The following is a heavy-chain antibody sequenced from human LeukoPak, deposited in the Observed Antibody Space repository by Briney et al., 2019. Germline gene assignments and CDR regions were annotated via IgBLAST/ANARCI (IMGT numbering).Heavy chain of an antibody. J-gene: IGHJ6*03. D-gene: IGHD6-25*01. V-gene: IGHV3-48*01. CDR1: GFTFSSYT. CDR2: IGTSTTTI. Sequence: GGSLRLSCAASGFTFSSYTMNWVRQPPGKGLEWVSNIGTSTTTIYYADSVKGRFTISRDNAKNSLYLQMNSLRADDTAVYYCARFAAGGSYYYYMDVWGKGTTVTVSS. CDR3: ARFAAGGSYYYYMDV.